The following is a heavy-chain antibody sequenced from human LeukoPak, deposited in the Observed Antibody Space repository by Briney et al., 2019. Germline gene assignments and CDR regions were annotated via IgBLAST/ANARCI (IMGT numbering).Heavy chain of an antibody. D-gene: IGHD5-18*01. J-gene: IGHJ3*02. Sequence: SGGSLRLSCAASGFTFDDYAMHWVRQAPGKGLEWVSGISWNSGNIGYADSVKGRFTISRDNAKNSLYLQMNSLRAEDTAVYYCARDGPGGSATSSSPQPGSRLLTRAFDIWGQGTMVTVSS. CDR3: ARDGPGGSATSSSPQPGSRLLTRAFDI. V-gene: IGHV3-9*01. CDR1: GFTFDDYA. CDR2: ISWNSGNI.